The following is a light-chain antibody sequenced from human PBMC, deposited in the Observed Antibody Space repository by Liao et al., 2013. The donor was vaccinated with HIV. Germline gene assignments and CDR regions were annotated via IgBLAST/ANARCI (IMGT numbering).Light chain of an antibody. CDR2: YDS. V-gene: IGLV3-21*01. J-gene: IGLJ1*01. CDR3: QVWDSSSDHPYV. CDR1: NIRTKS. Sequence: SYELTQPPSVSVAPGKTARITCGGNNIRTKSVHWYQQRPGQAPVLVMSYDSDRPSGIPERFSGSNSGNTATLSISRVEARDEADYYCQVWDSSSDHPYVFGTGTKVTVL.